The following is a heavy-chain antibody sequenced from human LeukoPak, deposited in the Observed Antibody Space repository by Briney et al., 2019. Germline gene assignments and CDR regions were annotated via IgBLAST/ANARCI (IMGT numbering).Heavy chain of an antibody. Sequence: GRSLRLSCAASGFAFSNYAMHWVRQAPGKGLEWVAMTSYDGGNKYYADSVRGRFTISRDNSKNTLYMQMNTLRPEDTAMYYCVTLVPPAGTFDIWGRGTVVTVSS. CDR1: GFAFSNYA. V-gene: IGHV3-30-3*01. J-gene: IGHJ3*02. CDR2: TSYDGGNK. D-gene: IGHD6-13*01. CDR3: VTLVPPAGTFDI.